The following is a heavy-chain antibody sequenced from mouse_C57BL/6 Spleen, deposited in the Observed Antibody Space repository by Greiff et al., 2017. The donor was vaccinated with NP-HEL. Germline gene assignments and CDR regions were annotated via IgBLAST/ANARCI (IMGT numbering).Heavy chain of an antibody. CDR2: IHPNSGST. D-gene: IGHD2-1*01. Sequence: QVQLQQSGAELVKPGASVKLSCKASGYTFTSYWMHWVKQRPGQGLEWIGMIHPNSGSTNYNEKFKSKATLTVDKSSSTAYMQLSSLTSEDSAVYYCATTMVLYYFDYWGQGTTLTVSS. CDR3: ATTMVLYYFDY. V-gene: IGHV1-64*01. CDR1: GYTFTSYW. J-gene: IGHJ2*01.